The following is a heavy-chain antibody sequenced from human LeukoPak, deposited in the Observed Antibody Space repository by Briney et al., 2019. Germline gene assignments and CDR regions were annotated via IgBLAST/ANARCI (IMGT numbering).Heavy chain of an antibody. CDR1: GGSISSGGYY. CDR2: IYYSGST. D-gene: IGHD2-21*02. J-gene: IGHJ4*02. Sequence: SETLSLTCTVSGGSISSGGYYWSWIRQHPGKGLEWIGYIYYSGSTYYNPSLKSRVTISVDTSKNQFSLKLSSVTAADTAVYYCARVSCDGDCYETRGHFDYWGQGTLVTVSS. CDR3: ARVSCDGDCYETRGHFDY. V-gene: IGHV4-31*03.